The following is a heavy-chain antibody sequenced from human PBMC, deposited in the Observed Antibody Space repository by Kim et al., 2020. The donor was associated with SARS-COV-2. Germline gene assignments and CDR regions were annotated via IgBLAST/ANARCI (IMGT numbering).Heavy chain of an antibody. Sequence: GGSLRLSCAASGFTFSSYVMHWVRQAPGKGLEWVAIISYDGSNKYYADSVKGRFTISRDNSKNTLYLQMNSLRVQDTAVYYCVRDDNWNYGRGGYDALDIWGQGTMVTVSS. CDR1: GFTFSSYV. J-gene: IGHJ3*02. D-gene: IGHD1-7*01. CDR2: ISYDGSNK. V-gene: IGHV3-30-3*01. CDR3: VRDDNWNYGRGGYDALDI.